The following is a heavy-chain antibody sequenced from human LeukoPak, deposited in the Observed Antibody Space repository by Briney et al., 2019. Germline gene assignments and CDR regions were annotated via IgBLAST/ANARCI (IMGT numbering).Heavy chain of an antibody. CDR3: ARDRRISGWYFDL. J-gene: IGHJ2*01. V-gene: IGHV3-30*04. CDR2: ISYDGSNK. CDR1: GFTFSSYA. Sequence: GRSLRLSCAASGFTFSSYATHWVRQAPGKGLEWVAVISYDGSNKYYADSVKGRFTISRDNSKNTLYLQMNSLRAEDTAVYYCARDRRISGWYFDLWGRGTLVTVSS. D-gene: IGHD3-10*01.